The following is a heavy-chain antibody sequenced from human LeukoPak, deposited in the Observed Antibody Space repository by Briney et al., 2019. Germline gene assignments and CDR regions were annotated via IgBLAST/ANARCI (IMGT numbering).Heavy chain of an antibody. V-gene: IGHV3-30*04. CDR3: AGHFGAWHYFDY. J-gene: IGHJ4*02. D-gene: IGHD3-3*01. CDR1: GFTFSSCA. Sequence: PGGSLRLSCAASGFTFSSCAIHWVRQAPGKGLEWVALISYDGSTKYSTDSVKGRFTISRDNSKNTLYLQMNSLRPEDTAVYYCAGHFGAWHYFDYWGQGTLVTVSS. CDR2: ISYDGSTK.